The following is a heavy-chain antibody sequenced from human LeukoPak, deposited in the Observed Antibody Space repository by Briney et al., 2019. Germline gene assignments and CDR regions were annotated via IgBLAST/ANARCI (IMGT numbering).Heavy chain of an antibody. CDR2: IKQDGSET. V-gene: IGHV3-7*01. D-gene: IGHD2-8*01. CDR1: GFTFSNYW. J-gene: IGHJ4*02. Sequence: GGSLRLSCAASGFTFSNYWMSWVRQAPGKGRDWAANIKQDGSETYYVDSVKGRFTISRDNAKNSLFLQMNSLTAEDTAVYYCARKGGTRGPLNYWGQGTLVTVSS. CDR3: ARKGGTRGPLNY.